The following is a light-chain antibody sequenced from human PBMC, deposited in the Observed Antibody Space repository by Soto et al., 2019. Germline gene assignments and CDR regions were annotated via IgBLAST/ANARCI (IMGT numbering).Light chain of an antibody. CDR3: AAWDDSLNGPL. Sequence: QSVLTQPPSVSEAPRQRVTISCSGSSSNIGNNAVNWYQQLPGKAPKLLIYYDDLLPSGVSDRFSGSKSGTSASLAISGLQSEDEADYSCAAWDDSLNGPLFGGGTQLTVL. CDR1: SSNIGNNA. V-gene: IGLV1-36*01. CDR2: YDD. J-gene: IGLJ7*01.